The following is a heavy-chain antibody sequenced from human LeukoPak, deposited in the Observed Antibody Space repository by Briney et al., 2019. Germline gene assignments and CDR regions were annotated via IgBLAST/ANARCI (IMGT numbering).Heavy chain of an antibody. D-gene: IGHD5/OR15-5a*01. CDR3: ARVSQQTPFYVYYYYYMDV. CDR2: IYYSGST. Sequence: PSETLSLTCTASGGSISSYYWSWIRQPPGKGLEWIGYIYYSGSTNYNPSLKSRVTISVDTSKNQFSLKLSSVTAADTAVYYCARVSQQTPFYVYYYYYMDVWGKGTTVTVSS. CDR1: GGSISSYY. V-gene: IGHV4-59*01. J-gene: IGHJ6*03.